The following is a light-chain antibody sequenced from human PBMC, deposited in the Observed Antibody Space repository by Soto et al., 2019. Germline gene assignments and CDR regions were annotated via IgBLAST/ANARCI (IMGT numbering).Light chain of an antibody. CDR1: QDIANY. CDR3: QKYNSAPRAWT. V-gene: IGKV1-27*01. CDR2: DAS. Sequence: DIQMTQSPSSLSASVGDRVTITCRASQDIANYLAWYQQKPGKVPKLLIYDASTLQSGVPSRFSGSGSGTDFTLTISSLQPEDVATYYCQKYNSAPRAWTFGQGTKVEIK. J-gene: IGKJ1*01.